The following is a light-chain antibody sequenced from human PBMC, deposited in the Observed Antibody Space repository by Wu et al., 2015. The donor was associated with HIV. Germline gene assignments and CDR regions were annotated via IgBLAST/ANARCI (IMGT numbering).Light chain of an antibody. Sequence: EILMTQSPATLSVSPGDRVTLSCTSSQSINSNLAWYQQKVGQTPRLLIYGASNRATGVPARFSGSGSGTEFTLTISRMRSEDFAVYYCQQYDNWPPRATFGGGTKVEIK. CDR1: QSINSN. CDR2: GAS. J-gene: IGKJ4*01. CDR3: QQYDNWPPRAT. V-gene: IGKV3-15*01.